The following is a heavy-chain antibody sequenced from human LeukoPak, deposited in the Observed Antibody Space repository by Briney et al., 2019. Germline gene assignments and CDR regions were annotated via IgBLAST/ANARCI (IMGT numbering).Heavy chain of an antibody. Sequence: ASVKVSCKASGYTSTNYIISWVRQAPGQGLEWMGWINTDNGDTKYAQKLQGRVSMTTDTSTSTAYMELRSLRSDDTAFYYCARDGYFDYWGHGTLVTVSS. CDR3: ARDGYFDY. CDR1: GYTSTNYI. J-gene: IGHJ4*01. CDR2: INTDNGDT. V-gene: IGHV1-18*04.